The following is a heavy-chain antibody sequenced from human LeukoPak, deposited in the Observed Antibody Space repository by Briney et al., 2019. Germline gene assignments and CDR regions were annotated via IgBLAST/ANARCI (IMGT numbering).Heavy chain of an antibody. CDR1: GIPLSSHA. J-gene: IGHJ4*02. CDR2: IRGSGGTT. Sequence: GSLRLSCAASGIPLSSHAKSWVRQAPGKGLEWVSVIRGSGGTTYYSDSVRGRFTISRDTSKNTLFLQMNSLRAEDTALYFCVKGAWLDYWGQGTLVTVSS. D-gene: IGHD5-12*01. V-gene: IGHV3-23*01. CDR3: VKGAWLDY.